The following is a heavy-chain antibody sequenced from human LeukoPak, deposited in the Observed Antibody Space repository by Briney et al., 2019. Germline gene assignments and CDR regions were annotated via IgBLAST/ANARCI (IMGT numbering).Heavy chain of an antibody. CDR3: ASQRGYYDSSGYYPMID. CDR1: GFTFSSYA. D-gene: IGHD3-22*01. Sequence: GGSLRLSCAASGFTFSSYAMHWVRQAPGKGLEWVAVISYDGSNKYYADSVKGRFTISRDNSKNTMYLQMNSLRAEDTAVYYCASQRGYYDSSGYYPMIDWGQGTLVTVSS. CDR2: ISYDGSNK. J-gene: IGHJ4*02. V-gene: IGHV3-30-3*01.